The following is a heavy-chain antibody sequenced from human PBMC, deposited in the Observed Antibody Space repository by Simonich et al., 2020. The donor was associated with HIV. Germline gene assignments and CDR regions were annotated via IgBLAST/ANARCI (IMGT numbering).Heavy chain of an antibody. CDR1: GYSISSGYY. V-gene: IGHV4-38-2*02. CDR3: AREVGGYCSSTSCRYYYYGMDV. Sequence: QVQLQESGPGLVKPSETLSLTCAVSGYSISSGYYWGWIRQPPGKGLEWIGSIYHRGSTSYNPSLKSRVTISVDTSKNQFSLKLGSVAAAATAVYYCAREVGGYCSSTSCRYYYYGMDVWGQGTTVTVSS. D-gene: IGHD2-2*01. J-gene: IGHJ6*02. CDR2: IYHRGST.